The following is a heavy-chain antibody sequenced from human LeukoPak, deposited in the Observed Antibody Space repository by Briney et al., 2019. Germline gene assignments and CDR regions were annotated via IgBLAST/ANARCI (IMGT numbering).Heavy chain of an antibody. CDR3: ARRIRVTMIVVVIRDYFDY. Sequence: GSLRLSCAASGFSFSSYWMSWIRQPPGKGLEWIGEINHSGSTNYNPSLKSRVTISVDTSKNQFSLKLSSVTAADTAVHYCARRIRVTMIVVVIRDYFDYWGQGTLVTVSS. CDR1: GFSFSSYW. D-gene: IGHD3-22*01. V-gene: IGHV4-34*01. CDR2: INHSGST. J-gene: IGHJ4*02.